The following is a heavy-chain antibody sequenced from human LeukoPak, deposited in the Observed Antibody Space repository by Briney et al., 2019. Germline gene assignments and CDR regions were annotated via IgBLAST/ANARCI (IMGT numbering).Heavy chain of an antibody. D-gene: IGHD7-27*01. V-gene: IGHV3-48*03. CDR2: ISSTGGTI. J-gene: IGHJ3*02. CDR1: GFTFSTYE. Sequence: EPGGSLRLSCAASGFTFSTYEMNWVRQAPGKGLEWVSYISSTGGTIYYGDSVKGRFTISRDNAKKSLYLQINSFGAEDTAVYYCARDLGWGSDYAFDIWGQGTMVTVSS. CDR3: ARDLGWGSDYAFDI.